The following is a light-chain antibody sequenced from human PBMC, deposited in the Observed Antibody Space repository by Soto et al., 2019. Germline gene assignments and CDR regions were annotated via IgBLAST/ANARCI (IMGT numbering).Light chain of an antibody. V-gene: IGKV3-20*01. J-gene: IGKJ2*01. CDR1: QSVSSSY. CDR3: QQYCSSPMYT. Sequence: EIVLTQSPGTLSLSPGERATLSCRASQSVSSSYLAWYQQKPGQAPRLLIYGASSRATGIPDRFSGSGSGTDFTLTISRLEPEDFAGYYCQQYCSSPMYTFGQGTKLEIK. CDR2: GAS.